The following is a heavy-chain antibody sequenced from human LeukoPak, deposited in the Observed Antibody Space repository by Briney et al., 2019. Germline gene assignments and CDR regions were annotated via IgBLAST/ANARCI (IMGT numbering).Heavy chain of an antibody. Sequence: GGSLRLSCAASGCTFSSYAMSWVRQAPGKGLEWVSAISGSGGSTYYADSVKGRCAISRDNSKNTLYLQMNSLRAEATAVSYCAKFQAAAAAGTQDYWGQGTLVPVTS. CDR1: GCTFSSYA. D-gene: IGHD6-13*01. CDR2: ISGSGGST. V-gene: IGHV3-23*01. CDR3: AKFQAAAAAGTQDY. J-gene: IGHJ4*02.